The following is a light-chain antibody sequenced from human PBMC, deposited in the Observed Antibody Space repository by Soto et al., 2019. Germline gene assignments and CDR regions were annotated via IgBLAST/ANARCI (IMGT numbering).Light chain of an antibody. Sequence: QSALTQPASVSGSPGQSITISCTGTSSDAGGYNYVSWYQEHPGKAPKLMIYDVSNRPSGVSNRFSGSKSGNTASLTISGHQSEDEAEYYCSSYTSDSTYVFGTGTKLTGL. CDR3: SSYTSDSTYV. J-gene: IGLJ1*01. CDR2: DVS. V-gene: IGLV2-14*01. CDR1: SSDAGGYNY.